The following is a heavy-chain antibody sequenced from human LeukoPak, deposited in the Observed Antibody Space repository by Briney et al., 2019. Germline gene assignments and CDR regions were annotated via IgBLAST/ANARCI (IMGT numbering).Heavy chain of an antibody. CDR1: GFTFSSYG. Sequence: GGSLRLSCAASGFTFSSYGMHWVRQAPGKGLEWVAVISYDGSNKYYADSVKGRFTISRDNSKNTLYLQMNSLRAEDTAVYYCAKDSQWLVLGYYYYGMDVWGQGTTVTVSS. D-gene: IGHD6-19*01. V-gene: IGHV3-30*18. J-gene: IGHJ6*02. CDR3: AKDSQWLVLGYYYYGMDV. CDR2: ISYDGSNK.